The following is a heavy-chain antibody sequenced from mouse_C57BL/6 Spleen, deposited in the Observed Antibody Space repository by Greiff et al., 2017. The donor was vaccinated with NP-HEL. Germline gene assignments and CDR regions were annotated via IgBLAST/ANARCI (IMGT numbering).Heavy chain of an antibody. CDR3: AKLGHYFDY. Sequence: DVMLVESGGDLVKPGGSLKLSCAASGFTFSSYGMSWVRQTPDKRLEWVATISSGGSYTYYPDSVKGRFTISRDNAKNTLYLQMSSLKSEDTAMYYCAKLGHYFDYWGQGTTLTVSS. CDR2: ISSGGSYT. V-gene: IGHV5-6*02. CDR1: GFTFSSYG. J-gene: IGHJ2*01.